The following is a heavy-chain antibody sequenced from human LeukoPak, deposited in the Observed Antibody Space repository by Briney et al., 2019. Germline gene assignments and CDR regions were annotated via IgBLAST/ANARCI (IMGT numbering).Heavy chain of an antibody. CDR2: ISGSGGST. CDR1: GFTFSSYA. V-gene: IGHV3-23*01. CDR3: AKDHRPSGSYLRPFDY. J-gene: IGHJ4*02. Sequence: GGSLRLSCAASGFTFSSYAMSWVRQAPGKGLEWVSAISGSGGSTYYADSVKGRFTISRDNSKNTLYLQMNSLRAEDTAVYYCAKDHRPSGSYLRPFDYWGQGTLVTVSS. D-gene: IGHD1-26*01.